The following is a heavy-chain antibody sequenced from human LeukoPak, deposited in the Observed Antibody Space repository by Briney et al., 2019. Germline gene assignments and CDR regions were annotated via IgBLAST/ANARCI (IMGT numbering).Heavy chain of an antibody. CDR2: ISNDGGGA. D-gene: IGHD3-22*01. J-gene: IGHJ5*02. Sequence: GGSLRLSCAASGFIFNNYGLIWVRQAPGKGLEWVSAISNDGGGAQYADFVEGRFTISRDNSKNTLFLQMSSLRAEDTALYYCAKGSSGYFADLWGQGTLVTVSS. CDR1: GFIFNNYG. CDR3: AKGSSGYFADL. V-gene: IGHV3-23*01.